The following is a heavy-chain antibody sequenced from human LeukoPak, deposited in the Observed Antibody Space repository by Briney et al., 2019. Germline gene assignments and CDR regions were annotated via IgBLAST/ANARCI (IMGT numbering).Heavy chain of an antibody. V-gene: IGHV3-11*05. CDR3: ARVVEDSSSWYGGWFDY. D-gene: IGHD6-13*01. J-gene: IGHJ4*02. CDR2: INDIGSKT. CDR1: GFIFSDHY. Sequence: GGSLRLSCGASGFIFSDHYMNWVRQAPGKGLEWVSYINDIGSKTNYADSVKGRFTISRDNAKNSLYLQMNSLRAEDTAVYYCARVVEDSSSWYGGWFDYWGQGTLVTVSS.